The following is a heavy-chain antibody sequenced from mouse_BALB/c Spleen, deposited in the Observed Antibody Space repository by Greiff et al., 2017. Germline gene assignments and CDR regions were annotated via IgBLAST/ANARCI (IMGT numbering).Heavy chain of an antibody. CDR3: ASTMISSYAMDY. Sequence: DVKLQESGPGLVKPSQSLSLTCTVTGYSITSDYAWNWIRQFPGNKLEWMGYISYSGSTSYNPSLKSRISITRDTSKNQFFLQLNSVTTEDTATYYCASTMISSYAMDYWGQGTSVTVSS. J-gene: IGHJ4*01. D-gene: IGHD2-4*01. CDR1: GYSITSDYA. V-gene: IGHV3-2*02. CDR2: ISYSGST.